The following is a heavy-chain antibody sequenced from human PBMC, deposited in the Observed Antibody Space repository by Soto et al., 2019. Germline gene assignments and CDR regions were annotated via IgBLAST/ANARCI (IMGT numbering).Heavy chain of an antibody. CDR2: ISYDGSNK. CDR3: AKDRGGYFDY. D-gene: IGHD3-10*01. J-gene: IGHJ4*02. Sequence: VGSLRLSCAASGFTFSSYGMHWVRQAPGKGLEWVAVISYDGSNKYYADSVKGRFTISRDNSKNTLYLQMNSLRAEDTAVYYCAKDRGGYFDYWGQGTLVTVSS. CDR1: GFTFSSYG. V-gene: IGHV3-30*18.